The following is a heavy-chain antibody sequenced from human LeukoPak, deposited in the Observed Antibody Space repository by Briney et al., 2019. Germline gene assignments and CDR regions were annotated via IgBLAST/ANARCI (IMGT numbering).Heavy chain of an antibody. J-gene: IGHJ3*02. CDR3: AKARLVVSSPSDAFDI. D-gene: IGHD3-22*01. CDR2: ISGSSGST. CDR1: GFTFSSSA. Sequence: PGGSLRLSCAASGFTFSSSAMSWVRQAPGKGLEWVSTISGSSGSTYYADPVKGRFTISRDNSKNTLYLQMNSLRAEDTAVYYCAKARLVVSSPSDAFDIWGQGTMVTASS. V-gene: IGHV3-23*01.